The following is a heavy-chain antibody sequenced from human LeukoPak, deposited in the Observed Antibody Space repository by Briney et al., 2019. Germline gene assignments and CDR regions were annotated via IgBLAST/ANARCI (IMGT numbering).Heavy chain of an antibody. CDR2: IYYSGST. Sequence: KPSETLSLTCTVSGGSISSYYWSWIRQPPGKGLEWIGYIYYSGSTNYNPSLKSRVTISVDTSKNQFSLKLSSVTAADTAVYYCAREHYYGSGSYYNVNWFDPWGQGTLVTVSS. CDR3: AREHYYGSGSYYNVNWFDP. CDR1: GGSISSYY. J-gene: IGHJ5*02. V-gene: IGHV4-59*01. D-gene: IGHD3-10*01.